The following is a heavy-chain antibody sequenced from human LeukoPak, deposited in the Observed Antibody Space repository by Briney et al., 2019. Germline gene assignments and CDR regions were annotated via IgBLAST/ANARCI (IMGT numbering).Heavy chain of an antibody. CDR3: ARYTQHYGFDI. CDR2: MNPRDNT. J-gene: IGHJ3*02. V-gene: IGHV1-8*01. Sequence: GASVKGSCKASGYTSTSPDINWVRQATGRGLEWLGWMNPRDNTGYAQKFQGRVTLTRDKSINTAYMELSSLRSEDTAVYYCARYTQHYGFDIWGQGTMVTVSA. CDR1: GYTSTSPD. D-gene: IGHD3-3*02.